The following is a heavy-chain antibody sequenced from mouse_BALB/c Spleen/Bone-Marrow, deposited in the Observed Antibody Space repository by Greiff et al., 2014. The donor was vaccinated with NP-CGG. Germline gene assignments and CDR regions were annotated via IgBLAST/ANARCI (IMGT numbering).Heavy chain of an antibody. V-gene: IGHV1S41*01. CDR3: ARERYSYDGWYFDV. Sequence: DLVKPGASVKLSCKASGYTFTNYWINWIKQRPGQGLEWIGRIAPGSGSTYYNEMFKGKTTLTVDTSSSTAYIQLSSLSSEDSDDYFCARERYSYDGWYFDVWGAGTTVTVSS. CDR2: IAPGSGST. J-gene: IGHJ1*01. CDR1: GYTFTNYW. D-gene: IGHD2-12*01.